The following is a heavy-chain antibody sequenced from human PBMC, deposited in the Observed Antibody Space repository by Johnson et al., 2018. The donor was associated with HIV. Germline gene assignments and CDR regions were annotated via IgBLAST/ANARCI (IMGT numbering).Heavy chain of an antibody. Sequence: VQLVESGGGLVQPGGSLTLSCAASGFTFSHYWMHWVRQAPGKGLVWVSRMNSDGSSTTYADSVKGRFTISRDNAKNTLYLKMKTLRAEDTAIYYCAREKEMTRLGVFDVWGQGTVVTVSS. CDR2: MNSDGSST. J-gene: IGHJ3*01. CDR3: AREKEMTRLGVFDV. V-gene: IGHV3-74*03. CDR1: GFTFSHYW. D-gene: IGHD2-8*01.